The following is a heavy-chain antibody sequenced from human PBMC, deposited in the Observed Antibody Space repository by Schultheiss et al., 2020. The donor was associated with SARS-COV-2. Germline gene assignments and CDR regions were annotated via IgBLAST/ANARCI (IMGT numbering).Heavy chain of an antibody. CDR3: AKPEAPSGYSYGLAGGYYFDY. V-gene: IGHV3-23*01. CDR1: GFTFSSYA. D-gene: IGHD5-18*01. CDR2: ISWNSGSI. Sequence: GGSLRLSCAASGFTFSSYAMSWVRQAPGKGLEWVSGISWNSGSIGYADSVKGRFTISRDNSKNTLYLQMNSLRAEDTAVYYCAKPEAPSGYSYGLAGGYYFDYWGQGTLVTVSS. J-gene: IGHJ4*02.